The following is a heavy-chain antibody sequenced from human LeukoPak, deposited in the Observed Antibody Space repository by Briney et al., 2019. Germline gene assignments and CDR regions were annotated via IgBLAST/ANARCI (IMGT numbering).Heavy chain of an antibody. CDR2: VYSENT. Sequence: SETLSLTCTVSGDSISSSSFFWGWIRQPPGKGLEWIGAVYSENTYYNPSLKSRVSISVDTSKNQFSLTMSSVTAADTAAYYCTREEGGTTVDYWGQGTLVTVSS. J-gene: IGHJ4*02. CDR1: GDSISSSSFF. V-gene: IGHV4-39*07. CDR3: TREEGGTTVDY. D-gene: IGHD1-1*01.